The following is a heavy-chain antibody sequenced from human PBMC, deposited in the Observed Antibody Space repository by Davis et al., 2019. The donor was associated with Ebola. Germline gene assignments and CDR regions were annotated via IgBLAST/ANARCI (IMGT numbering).Heavy chain of an antibody. CDR1: GFTFSSYA. CDR2: ISSSSSYI. CDR3: AKDLGIVVVVASSYGMDV. Sequence: GGSLRLSCAASGFTFSSYAMSWVRQAPGKGLEWVSSISSSSSYIYYADSVKGRFTVSRDNAKNSLYLQMNSLRAEDTAVYYCAKDLGIVVVVASSYGMDVWGQGTTVTVSS. D-gene: IGHD2-15*01. V-gene: IGHV3-21*01. J-gene: IGHJ6*02.